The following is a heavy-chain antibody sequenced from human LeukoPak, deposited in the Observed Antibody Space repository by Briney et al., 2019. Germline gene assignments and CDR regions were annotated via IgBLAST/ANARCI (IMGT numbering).Heavy chain of an antibody. CDR3: ARDVCGGDCYINWLDT. CDR2: ISAYNVNT. J-gene: IGHJ5*02. Sequence: ASVKVSCKASGYTFTSYGISCVRQAPGQGLEWMGWISAYNVNTNYAQKLQGRVTITTDTSTSTAYMELRSLRSDDTAVYYCARDVCGGDCYINWLDTWGQGTLVTVSS. D-gene: IGHD2-21*01. V-gene: IGHV1-18*01. CDR1: GYTFTSYG.